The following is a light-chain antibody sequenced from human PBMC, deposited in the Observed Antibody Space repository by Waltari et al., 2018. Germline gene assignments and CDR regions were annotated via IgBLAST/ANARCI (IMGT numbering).Light chain of an antibody. CDR2: RNS. CDR3: SAWDDSVHV. CDR1: TSNIGSNN. Sequence: QSGLTQSPSVSGTPGQRVTISCSGSTSNIGSNNVNWYQQFPGTAPKPPIYRNSERPLGVPDRFSGSKSGTSASLAISGLQSEDEAEYYCSAWDDSVHVFGTGTRVTVL. V-gene: IGLV1-44*01. J-gene: IGLJ1*01.